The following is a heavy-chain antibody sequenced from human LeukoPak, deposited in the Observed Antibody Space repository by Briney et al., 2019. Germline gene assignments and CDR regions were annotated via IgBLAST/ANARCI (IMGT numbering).Heavy chain of an antibody. CDR1: GGSVSSGSYY. Sequence: SETLSLTCTVSGGSVSSGSYYWSWIRQPPGKGLGWIGYIYYSGSTNYNPSLKSRVTISVDTSKIQFSLKLTSVTAADTAVYYCASTQIIVGATDNWFDPWGQGTLVTVSS. J-gene: IGHJ5*02. D-gene: IGHD1-26*01. V-gene: IGHV4-61*01. CDR2: IYYSGST. CDR3: ASTQIIVGATDNWFDP.